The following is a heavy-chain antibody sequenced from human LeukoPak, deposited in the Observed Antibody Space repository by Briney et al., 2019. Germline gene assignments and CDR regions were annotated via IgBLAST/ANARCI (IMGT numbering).Heavy chain of an antibody. V-gene: IGHV1-18*01. CDR2: ISAYNGNT. Sequence: ASVKVSCKASGYTFTSYGISWVRQAPGQGLEWMGWISAYNGNTSYAQKLQGRVTMTTDTSTSTAYIELRRLKSDDTAVYYCASGPEGWELLSYWGQGTLVTVSS. D-gene: IGHD1-26*01. J-gene: IGHJ4*02. CDR1: GYTFTSYG. CDR3: ASGPEGWELLSY.